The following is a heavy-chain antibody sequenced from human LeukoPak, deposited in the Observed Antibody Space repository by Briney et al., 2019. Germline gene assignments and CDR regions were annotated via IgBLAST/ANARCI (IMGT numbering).Heavy chain of an antibody. CDR2: ISYDGSNK. CDR1: GFTFSSYG. Sequence: PGGSLRLSCAASGFTFSSYGMHWVRQAPGKGLEWVAVISYDGSNKYYADSVKGRFTISRDNSKNSLYLQMNSLRAEDTAVYYCARVGGYYYYYGMDVWGQGTTVTVSS. J-gene: IGHJ6*02. CDR3: ARVGGYYYYYGMDV. V-gene: IGHV3-30*03.